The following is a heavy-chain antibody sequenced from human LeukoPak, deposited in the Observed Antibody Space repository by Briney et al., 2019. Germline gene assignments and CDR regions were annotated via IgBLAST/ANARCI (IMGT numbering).Heavy chain of an antibody. D-gene: IGHD3-22*01. V-gene: IGHV4-34*01. CDR2: INHSGST. CDR3: ARVLMYYYDSSGYEDAFDI. J-gene: IGHJ3*02. CDR1: GGSFSGYY. Sequence: SETLSLTCAVYGGSFSGYYWSWIRQPPGKGLEWIGEINHSGSTNYNPSLKSRATISVDTSKNQFSLKLSSVTAADTAVYYCARVLMYYYDSSGYEDAFDIWGQGTMVTVSS.